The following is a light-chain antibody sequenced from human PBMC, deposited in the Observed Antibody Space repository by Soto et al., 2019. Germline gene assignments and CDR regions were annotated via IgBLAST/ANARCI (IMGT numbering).Light chain of an antibody. CDR3: QQYFNWPPYT. CDR1: ESVSSN. J-gene: IGKJ2*01. Sequence: GDRAPLSCRSSESVSSNVAWYQQKPGQTPRLLIYGASTRATGVPPRFSGSRSGTEFTLTISSLQSEDFAVYYCQQYFNWPPYTFGQGTKVDIK. V-gene: IGKV3-15*01. CDR2: GAS.